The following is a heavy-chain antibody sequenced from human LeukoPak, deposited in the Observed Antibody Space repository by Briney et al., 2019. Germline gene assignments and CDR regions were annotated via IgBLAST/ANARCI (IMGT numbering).Heavy chain of an antibody. CDR2: INQDGSKT. V-gene: IGHV3-7*01. J-gene: IGHJ4*02. D-gene: IGHD6-25*01. CDR3: FGSGDLG. Sequence: PGGSLRLSCAASGFTFSSHWMNWVRQAPGRGLEWVANINQDGSKTHYVDSVKGRFTISRGNAKNSLHLQMNSLRGEDTAVYYCFGSGDLGWGQGTRVTVSS. CDR1: GFTFSSHW.